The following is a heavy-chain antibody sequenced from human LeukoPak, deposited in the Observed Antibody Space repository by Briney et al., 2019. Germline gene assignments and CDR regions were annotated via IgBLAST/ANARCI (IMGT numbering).Heavy chain of an antibody. CDR2: IKEDGREK. D-gene: IGHD1-26*01. Sequence: GGSLRLSCVASRFSFSSHWMTWVRQAPGKGLGWVDNIKEDGREKYYADSVKGRFTISRNNAKNSLYLQMNSLRGEDTAVYYCAKTIVGSNVFDIWGQGTLVTVSS. V-gene: IGHV3-7*01. CDR3: AKTIVGSNVFDI. CDR1: RFSFSSHW. J-gene: IGHJ3*02.